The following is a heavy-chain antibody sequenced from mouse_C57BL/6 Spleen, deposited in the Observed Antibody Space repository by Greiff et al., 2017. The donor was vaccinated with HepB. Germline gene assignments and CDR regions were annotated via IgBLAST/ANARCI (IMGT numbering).Heavy chain of an antibody. D-gene: IGHD1-1*01. V-gene: IGHV1-53*01. J-gene: IGHJ4*01. CDR1: GYTFTSYW. CDR3: ARGAYYYYGSSYYAMDY. CDR2: INPSNGGT. Sequence: VQLQQPGTELVKPGASVKLSCKASGYTFTSYWMHWVKQRPGQGLEWIGNINPSNGGTNYNEKFKSKATLTVDKSSSTAYMQLSSLTSEDSAVYYCARGAYYYYGSSYYAMDYWGQGTSVTVSS.